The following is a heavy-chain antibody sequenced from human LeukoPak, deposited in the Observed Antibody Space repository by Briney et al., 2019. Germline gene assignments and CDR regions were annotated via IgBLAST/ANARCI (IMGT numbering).Heavy chain of an antibody. CDR2: IYYSGST. V-gene: IGHV4-30-4*08. D-gene: IGHD5-18*01. Sequence: PSETLSLTCTVSGGSISSSRYYWSWIRQPPGKGLEWIGYIYYSGSTYYNPSLKSRVTISVDTSKNQFSLKLSSVTAADTAVYYCARGRDPEGTAMVTDGAFDIWGQGTMVTVSS. CDR3: ARGRDPEGTAMVTDGAFDI. J-gene: IGHJ3*02. CDR1: GGSISSSRYY.